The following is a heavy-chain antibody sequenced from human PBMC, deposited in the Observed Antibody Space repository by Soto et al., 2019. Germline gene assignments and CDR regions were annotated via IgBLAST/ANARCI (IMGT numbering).Heavy chain of an antibody. CDR1: GFTFSSYA. D-gene: IGHD6-19*01. J-gene: IGHJ4*02. Sequence: EVQLLESGGGLVQPGGSLRLSCAASGFTFSSYAMSWVRQAPGKGLEWVSAISGSGGSKYYADSVKGRFTISRDNSKNKLYLQMNSLRAEDTAVYYCAVSSGWYFDYWGQGTLVTVSS. CDR2: ISGSGGSK. CDR3: AVSSGWYFDY. V-gene: IGHV3-23*01.